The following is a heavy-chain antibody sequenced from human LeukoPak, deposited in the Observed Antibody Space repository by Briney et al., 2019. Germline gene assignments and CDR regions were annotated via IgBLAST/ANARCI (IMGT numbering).Heavy chain of an antibody. J-gene: IGHJ4*02. D-gene: IGHD5-18*01. CDR3: AREYTATAYDY. Sequence: PGGSLRLSCVASGFAFSDDSMNWVRQPPGKGLEWVSSISSTSKYIYYADSVKGRFTISRDNAKNSLFLQMNNLRVDDSAVYYCAREYTATAYDYWGQGNLVTVSS. V-gene: IGHV3-21*01. CDR1: GFAFSDDS. CDR2: ISSTSKYI.